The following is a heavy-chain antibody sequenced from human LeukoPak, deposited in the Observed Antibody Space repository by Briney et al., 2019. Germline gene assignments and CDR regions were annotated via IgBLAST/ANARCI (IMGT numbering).Heavy chain of an antibody. CDR3: ARDSPGYGMDV. CDR1: GFTFSSYW. J-gene: IGHJ6*04. CDR2: INSDGSST. V-gene: IGHV3-74*01. Sequence: GGSLRLSRAASGFTFSSYWMHWVRQAPGKGLVWVSRINSDGSSTSYADSVKGRFTISRDNAKNSLYLQMNSLRAEDTAVYYCARDSPGYGMDVWGKGTTVTVSS.